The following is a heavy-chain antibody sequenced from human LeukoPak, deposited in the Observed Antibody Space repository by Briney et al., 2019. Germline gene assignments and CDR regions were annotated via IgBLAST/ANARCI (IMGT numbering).Heavy chain of an antibody. D-gene: IGHD3-10*01. J-gene: IGHJ4*02. CDR1: GFTVSSSS. CDR3: ARELMVRGVIYFDY. V-gene: IGHV3-53*01. Sequence: GGSLRLSCAASGFTVSSSSMNWVRQAPGKGPEWVSVIYSGGSTYYADSVKGRFTISRDNSKNTVYLQMNSLRAEDTAVYYCARELMVRGVIYFDYWGQGTLVTVSS. CDR2: IYSGGST.